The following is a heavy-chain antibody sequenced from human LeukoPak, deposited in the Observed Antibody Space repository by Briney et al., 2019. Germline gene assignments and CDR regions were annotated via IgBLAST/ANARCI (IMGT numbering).Heavy chain of an antibody. CDR1: GYNFTGYY. J-gene: IGHJ4*02. CDR3: ARGGGSWDY. CDR2: INPNSGTT. D-gene: IGHD1-26*01. Sequence: ASVKVSCKASGYNFTGYYLHWVRRAPGQGLEWMGWINPNSGTTDYAQKFQGRVTLTRDTSSTTAYMEMTGLTSDDTAVYYCARGGGSWDYWGRGTLVTVSS. V-gene: IGHV1-2*02.